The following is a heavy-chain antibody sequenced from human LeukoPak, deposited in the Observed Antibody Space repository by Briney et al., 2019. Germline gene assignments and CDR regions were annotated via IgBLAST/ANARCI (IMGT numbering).Heavy chain of an antibody. CDR3: ARDRGVTVPGRRLDY. CDR1: GGSISNYY. D-gene: IGHD6-19*01. CDR2: ISTSGST. V-gene: IGHV4-4*07. J-gene: IGHJ4*02. Sequence: SETLSLTCTASGGSISNYYWSWIRQPAGKGLEWIGHISTSGSTNYNPSLKSRVTISIDNSNNQFSLKMTSATAADTAVYFCARDRGVTVPGRRLDYWGQGTLVTVSS.